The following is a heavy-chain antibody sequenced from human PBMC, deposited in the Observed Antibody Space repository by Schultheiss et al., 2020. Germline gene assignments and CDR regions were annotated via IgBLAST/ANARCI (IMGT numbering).Heavy chain of an antibody. CDR2: IYYSGST. J-gene: IGHJ4*02. V-gene: IGHV4-39*01. D-gene: IGHD1-26*01. CDR3: ARLSGTYGSDCDY. CDR1: GGSISSSSYY. Sequence: SETLSLTCTVSGGSISSSSYYWGWIRQPPEKGLEWIGSIYYSGSTYYNPSLKSRLTISVDTSTNQFSLKLSSVTAADTAVYYCARLSGTYGSDCDYWGQGTLVTVSS.